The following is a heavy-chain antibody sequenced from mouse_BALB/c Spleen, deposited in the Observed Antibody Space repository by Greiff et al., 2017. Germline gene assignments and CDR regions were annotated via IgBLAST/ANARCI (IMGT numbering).Heavy chain of an antibody. Sequence: EVKLVESGGGLVQPGGSLRLSCATSGFTFTDYYMSWVRQPPGKALEWLGFISNKANGYTTEYSASVKGRFTISRDNSQSILYLQMNTLEAEDSATCYCERDGYYLDYWGQGTTLTVSS. V-gene: IGHV7-3*02. CDR3: ERDGYYLDY. J-gene: IGHJ2*01. CDR1: GFTFTDYY. CDR2: ISNKANGYTT.